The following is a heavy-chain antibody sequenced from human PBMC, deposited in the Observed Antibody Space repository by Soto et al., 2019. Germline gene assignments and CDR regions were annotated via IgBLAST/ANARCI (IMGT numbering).Heavy chain of an antibody. CDR2: IYPGDSDT. J-gene: IGHJ6*02. CDR1: GYSFTSYW. CDR3: AKVDYGGNSGYYYYGMDV. D-gene: IGHD4-17*01. Sequence: GESLKISCKGSGYSFTSYWIGWVRQMPGKGLEWMGIIYPGDSDTRYSPSSQGQVTISADKSISTAYLQWSSLKASDTAMYYCAKVDYGGNSGYYYYGMDVWGQGTTVTV. V-gene: IGHV5-51*01.